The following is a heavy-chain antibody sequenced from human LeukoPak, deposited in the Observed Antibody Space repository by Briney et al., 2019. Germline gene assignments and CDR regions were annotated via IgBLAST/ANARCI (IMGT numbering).Heavy chain of an antibody. CDR1: GFTFSSYS. V-gene: IGHV3-21*01. CDR3: ARDRDYDYVWGSYRYTAIDY. Sequence: GGSLRLSCAASGFTFSSYSMNWVRQAPGKGLKWVSSISSSSSYIYYADSVKGRFTISRDNAKNSLYLQMNSLRAEDTAVYYCARDRDYDYVWGSYRYTAIDYWGQGTLVTVSS. CDR2: ISSSSSYI. J-gene: IGHJ4*02. D-gene: IGHD3-16*02.